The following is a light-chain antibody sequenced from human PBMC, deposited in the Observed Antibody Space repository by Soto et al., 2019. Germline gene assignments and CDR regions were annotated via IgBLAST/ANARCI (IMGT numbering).Light chain of an antibody. V-gene: IGKV1-5*03. CDR1: QSISSW. J-gene: IGKJ1*01. Sequence: DIQMTQSPSTLSASVGDRVTITCRASQSISSWLAWYQQKPGKAPKLLIYKASSLESGVPSRFSGSGSGTEFTLPIRSLQPDDFAPYYFQQYNSYSWTFGQGTTWESK. CDR2: KAS. CDR3: QQYNSYSWT.